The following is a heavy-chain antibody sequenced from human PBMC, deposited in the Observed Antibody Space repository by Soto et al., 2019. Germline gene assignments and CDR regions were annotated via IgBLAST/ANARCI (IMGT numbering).Heavy chain of an antibody. CDR1: GFTFMSNA. J-gene: IGHJ4*02. V-gene: IGHV3-23*01. Sequence: EVQLLESGGGLVQPGGSLRLSCVASGFTFMSNAMRWVRQAPGKGLEWVSAISGDGADTYYADSVRGRFTISRDNSKNTVSLQMNSLRDEDTALYYCVKDFRCADWGQGTRVTVSS. CDR2: ISGDGADT. D-gene: IGHD2-8*01. CDR3: VKDFRCAD.